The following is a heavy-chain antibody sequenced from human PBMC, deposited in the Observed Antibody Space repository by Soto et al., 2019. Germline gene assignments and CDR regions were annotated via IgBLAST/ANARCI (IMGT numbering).Heavy chain of an antibody. D-gene: IGHD6-13*01. J-gene: IGHJ6*02. V-gene: IGHV3-23*01. CDR2: ISGSGGST. CDR1: GFTFSSYA. CDR3: AIAAAGTPYYYYGMDV. Sequence: GGSLRLSCAASGFTFSSYAMSWVRQAPGKGLEWVSAISGSGGSTYYADSVKGRFTISRDNSKNTLYLQMNSLRAEDTAVYYCAIAAAGTPYYYYGMDVWGQGTTVTVSS.